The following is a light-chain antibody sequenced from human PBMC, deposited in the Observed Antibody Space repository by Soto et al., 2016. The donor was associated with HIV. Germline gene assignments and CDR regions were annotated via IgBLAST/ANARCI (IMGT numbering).Light chain of an antibody. J-gene: IGKJ4*01. CDR3: QQANSFPLT. V-gene: IGKV1-12*01. CDR1: RGISSW. CDR2: GAS. Sequence: DIQMTQSPSSVSASVGDRVTITCRASRGISSWLVWYQQKPGKAPKLLIYGASSLQSGVPSRFSGSGSGTDFSLTISSLQPEDFATYYCQQANSFPLTFGGGTKVEIK.